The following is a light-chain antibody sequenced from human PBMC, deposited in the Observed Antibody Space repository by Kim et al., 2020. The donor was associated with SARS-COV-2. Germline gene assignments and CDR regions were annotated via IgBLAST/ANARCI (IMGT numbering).Light chain of an antibody. J-gene: IGKJ1*01. CDR3: QQYGSSPRT. V-gene: IGKV3-20*01. CDR2: ATS. Sequence: PGGRATLSFRARQSVSSRYFAWYQQKPGQAPRLLIYATSTRATGIPDRFSGSGSGTDFTLTISRLEPEDFAVYYCQQYGSSPRTFGHGTKVDIK. CDR1: QSVSSRY.